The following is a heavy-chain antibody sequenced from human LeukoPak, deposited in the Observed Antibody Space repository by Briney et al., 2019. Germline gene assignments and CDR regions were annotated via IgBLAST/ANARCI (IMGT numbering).Heavy chain of an antibody. CDR1: GFTFTNYV. J-gene: IGHJ6*02. CDR3: AKDSLRWSYFYYGMDV. Sequence: GGSLRLSCEASGFTFTNYVMTWVRQAPGKGLEWVSAISGNGATTYYADSVKGRFTISRDNSKNTLFLQMQSLRAEDTALYYCAKDSLRWSYFYYGMDVWGQGTTVTVSS. D-gene: IGHD4-23*01. CDR2: ISGNGATT. V-gene: IGHV3-23*01.